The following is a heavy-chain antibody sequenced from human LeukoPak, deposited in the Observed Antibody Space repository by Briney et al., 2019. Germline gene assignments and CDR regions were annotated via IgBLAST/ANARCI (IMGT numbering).Heavy chain of an antibody. J-gene: IGHJ6*02. Sequence: ASVKVSCKASGYTFTGYYMHWVRQAPGQGLEWMGWINPNSGGTNYAQKFQGRVTMTRDTSISTAYMELSRLRSDDTAVYYCARVKTAIYYYYGMDVWGQGTTVTVSS. CDR2: INPNSGGT. V-gene: IGHV1-2*02. CDR3: ARVKTAIYYYYGMDV. CDR1: GYTFTGYY. D-gene: IGHD1-1*01.